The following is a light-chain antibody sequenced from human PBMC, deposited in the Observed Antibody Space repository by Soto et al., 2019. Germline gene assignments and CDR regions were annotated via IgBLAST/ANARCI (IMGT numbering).Light chain of an antibody. V-gene: IGLV2-14*01. Sequence: QSALTQPASVSGSPGQSMTISCTGTSSDVGGYNYVSWYQQHPGKAPKLMIYDVSNRPSGVSNRFSGSKSGNTASLTISGLKAEDEADYYCSSYSSSSTEVFGGGTKVTVL. CDR2: DVS. CDR1: SSDVGGYNY. J-gene: IGLJ2*01. CDR3: SSYSSSSTEV.